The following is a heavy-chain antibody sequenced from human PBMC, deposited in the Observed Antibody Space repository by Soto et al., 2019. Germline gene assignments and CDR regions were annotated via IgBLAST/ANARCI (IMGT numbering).Heavy chain of an antibody. D-gene: IGHD2-2*02. CDR3: TTGTVVVQAAIRYYYYYSGMDV. Sequence: GGSLRLSCAASGFTFSNAWMSWVRQAPGKGLEWVGRIKSKTDGGTTDYAAPVKGRFTISRDDSKNTLYLQMNSLKTEDTAVYYCTTGTVVVQAAIRYYYYYSGMDVSGQGPTVTVYS. CDR2: IKSKTDGGTT. V-gene: IGHV3-15*01. J-gene: IGHJ6*02. CDR1: GFTFSNAW.